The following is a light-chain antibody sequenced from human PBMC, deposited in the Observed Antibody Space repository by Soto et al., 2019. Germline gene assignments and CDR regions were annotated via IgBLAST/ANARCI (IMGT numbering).Light chain of an antibody. V-gene: IGLV2-14*03. CDR3: SSYTGGSSWV. CDR2: DVS. CDR1: SRDVGGYNY. Sequence: QPVLTQPASVSGSPGQSITISCTGTSRDVGGYNYVSWYQQHPGKAPNLMIYDVSNRPSGVSSRFSGSRSGNTASLTISGLQAEDEADYYCSSYTGGSSWVFGGGTKLTVL. J-gene: IGLJ3*02.